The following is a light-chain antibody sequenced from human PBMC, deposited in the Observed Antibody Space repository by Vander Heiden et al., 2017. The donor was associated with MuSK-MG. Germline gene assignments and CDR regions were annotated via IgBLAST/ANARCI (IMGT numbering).Light chain of an antibody. V-gene: IGKV3-15*01. J-gene: IGKJ5*01. CDR1: QSVSSN. CDR3: QQYKNWPPIT. Sequence: EIVMTQSPATLSVSPGERATLSCRASQSVSSNLAWYQQKPGQAPRLLIYGASTRDTGIPARFSGSGSGTEFTLTISSLQSEDFAVYYCQQYKNWPPITFGQGTRVEIK. CDR2: GAS.